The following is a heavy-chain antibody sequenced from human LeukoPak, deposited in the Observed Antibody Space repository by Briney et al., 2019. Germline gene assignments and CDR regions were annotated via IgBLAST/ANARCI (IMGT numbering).Heavy chain of an antibody. CDR3: ARASRQYSSSWYGGAFDI. J-gene: IGHJ3*02. CDR1: GFTVSSNY. CDR2: IYSGGST. Sequence: GGSLRLSCAASGFTVSSNYMSWVRQAPGKGLEWVSVIYSGGSTYYADSVKGRFTISRDNAKNSLYLQMNSLRAEDTAVYYCARASRQYSSSWYGGAFDIWGQGTMVTVSS. D-gene: IGHD6-13*01. V-gene: IGHV3-66*01.